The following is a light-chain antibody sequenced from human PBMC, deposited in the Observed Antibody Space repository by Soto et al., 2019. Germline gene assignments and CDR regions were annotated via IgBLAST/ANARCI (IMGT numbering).Light chain of an antibody. CDR3: CSYAGSSTFV. V-gene: IGLV2-23*03. CDR1: SSDVGSYNL. Sequence: QSALTQPASVSGSPGQSITISCTGTSSDVGSYNLVSWYQQHPGKAPKLMIYEGTKRPSGVSNRFSGSKSGTTASLTISGLQADDEADYYCCSYAGSSTFVFGGGTQLTVL. J-gene: IGLJ2*01. CDR2: EGT.